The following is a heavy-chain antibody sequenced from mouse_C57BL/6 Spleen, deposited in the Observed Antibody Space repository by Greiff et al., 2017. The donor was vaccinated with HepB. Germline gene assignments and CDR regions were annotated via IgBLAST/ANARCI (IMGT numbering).Heavy chain of an antibody. D-gene: IGHD1-1*01. V-gene: IGHV3-1*01. J-gene: IGHJ4*01. CDR1: GYSITSGYD. Sequence: EVMLVESGPGMVKPSQSLSLTCTVTGYSITSGYDWHWIRHFPGNKLEWMGYISYSGSTNYNPSLKSRISITHDTSKNHFFLKLNSVTTEDTATYYCARANYGSSYSAMDYWGQGTSVTVSS. CDR2: ISYSGST. CDR3: ARANYGSSYSAMDY.